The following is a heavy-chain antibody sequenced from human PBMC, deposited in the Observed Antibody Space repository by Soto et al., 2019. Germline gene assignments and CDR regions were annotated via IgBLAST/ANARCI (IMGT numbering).Heavy chain of an antibody. CDR2: IYYSGST. J-gene: IGHJ5*02. CDR3: ARESGGDFDWFDP. V-gene: IGHV4-30-4*01. D-gene: IGHD4-17*01. CDR1: GGSISSGDYY. Sequence: SETLSLTCTVSGGSISSGDYYWSWIRQPPGKGLEWIGYIYYSGSTYYNPSLKSRVTISVDTSKNQFSLKLSSVTAADTAVYYCARESGGDFDWFDPWGQGTLVTVSS.